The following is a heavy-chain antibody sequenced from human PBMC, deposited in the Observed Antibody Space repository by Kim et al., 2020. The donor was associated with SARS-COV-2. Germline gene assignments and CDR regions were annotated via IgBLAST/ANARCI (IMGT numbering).Heavy chain of an antibody. CDR2: IRQDGSRE. CDR1: EFTFSRYW. V-gene: IGHV3-7*01. J-gene: IGHJ4*01. D-gene: IGHD3-22*01. Sequence: GGSLRLSCAASEFTFSRYWMSWVRQAPGKGLEWVANIRQDGSREYYVDSVKGRFTISRDNAKNSLYLQMNSLRAEDTAIYYFARDQNPTYYYDSTAYYF. CDR3: ARDQNPTYYYDSTAYYF.